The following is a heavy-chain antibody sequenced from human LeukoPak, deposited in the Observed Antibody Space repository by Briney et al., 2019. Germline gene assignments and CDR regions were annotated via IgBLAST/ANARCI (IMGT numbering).Heavy chain of an antibody. CDR3: ARERAVAGAGFDY. CDR1: GFTFTSYE. V-gene: IGHV3-48*03. J-gene: IGHJ4*02. CDR2: INSDGTTI. Sequence: GGSLRLSCAASGFTFTSYEMNWVRQAPGKGPEWVSYINSDGTTIYYADSVKGRFTISRDYAKSSLYLQMNSLRAEDTAIYYCARERAVAGAGFDYWGQGTLVTVSS. D-gene: IGHD6-19*01.